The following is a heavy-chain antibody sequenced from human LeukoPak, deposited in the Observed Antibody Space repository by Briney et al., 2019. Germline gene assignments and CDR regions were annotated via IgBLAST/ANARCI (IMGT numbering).Heavy chain of an antibody. CDR1: GFTFSDYY. CDR2: ISSSGSTI. Sequence: GGSLRLSCAASGFTFSDYYMSWIRQAPGKGPEWVSYISSSGSTIYYADSVKGRFTISRDNAKNSLYLQMNSLRAEDTAVYYCARDFDGSGIDGERGAFDIWGQGTMVTVSS. CDR3: ARDFDGSGIDGERGAFDI. V-gene: IGHV3-11*01. D-gene: IGHD3-10*01. J-gene: IGHJ3*02.